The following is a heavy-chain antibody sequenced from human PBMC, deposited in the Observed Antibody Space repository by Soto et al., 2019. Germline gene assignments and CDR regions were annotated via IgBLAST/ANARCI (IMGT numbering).Heavy chain of an antibody. V-gene: IGHV3-30*18. Sequence: QVQLVESGGGVVQPGRSLRLSCAASGFTFSSYGMHRVRQAPGKGLEGVAVISYDGSNKYYADSVKGRFTISRDNSKNTLYMPMNSLGAEDTAVSYCAKDVVVGATPGLGDYYYYYGMDVW. CDR1: GFTFSSYG. J-gene: IGHJ6*01. CDR2: ISYDGSNK. D-gene: IGHD1-26*01. CDR3: AKDVVVGATPGLGDYYYYYGMDV.